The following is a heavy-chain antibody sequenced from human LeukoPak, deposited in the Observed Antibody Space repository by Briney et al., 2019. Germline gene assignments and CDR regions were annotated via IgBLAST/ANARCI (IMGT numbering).Heavy chain of an antibody. Sequence: ASVKVSCKASGYTFTSYGISWVRQAPGQGLEWMGWISAYNGNTNYAQKLQGRVTMTTDTSRSTAYMELRSLRSDDTAVYYCARYRGPLPYYYYYMDVWGKGTTVTISS. V-gene: IGHV1-18*01. CDR2: ISAYNGNT. D-gene: IGHD1-14*01. J-gene: IGHJ6*03. CDR1: GYTFTSYG. CDR3: ARYRGPLPYYYYYMDV.